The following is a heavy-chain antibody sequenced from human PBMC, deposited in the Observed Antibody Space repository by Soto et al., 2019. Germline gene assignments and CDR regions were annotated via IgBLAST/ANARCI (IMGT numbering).Heavy chain of an antibody. Sequence: SETLSLTCTVSGGSISSSSYYWGWIRQPPGKGLEWIGSIYYSGSTYYNPSLKSRVTISVDTSKNQFSLKLSSVTAADTAVYYCASTYSSSVGNYYYYYGTDVWGQGTTVTVSS. CDR3: ASTYSSSVGNYYYYYGTDV. CDR2: IYYSGST. CDR1: GGSISSSSYY. J-gene: IGHJ6*02. V-gene: IGHV4-39*01. D-gene: IGHD6-13*01.